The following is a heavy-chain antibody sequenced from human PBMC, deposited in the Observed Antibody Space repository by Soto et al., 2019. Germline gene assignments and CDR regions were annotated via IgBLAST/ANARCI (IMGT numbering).Heavy chain of an antibody. V-gene: IGHV3-30-3*01. D-gene: IGHD4-4*01. CDR1: GFTFSSYA. Sequence: QVQLVESGGGVVQPGRSLRLSCAASGFTFSSYAMHWVRQATGKGLEWVAVISYDGSNKYYAGSVKGRFTISRDNSKNTLYLQMNSLRAEDTAVYYWARDDYSNGNYFDYWGQGTLVTVSS. CDR2: ISYDGSNK. CDR3: ARDDYSNGNYFDY. J-gene: IGHJ4*02.